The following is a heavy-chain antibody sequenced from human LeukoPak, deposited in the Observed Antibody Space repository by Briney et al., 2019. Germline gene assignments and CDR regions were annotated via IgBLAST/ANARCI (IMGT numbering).Heavy chain of an antibody. CDR2: ISSSSSYI. Sequence: GGSLRLSCAASGFTFSSYSMNWVRQAPGKGLEWVSSISSSSSYIYYADSVKGRFTISRDNAKNSLYLQMNSLRAEDTAVYYCARGERASMVRGIIIDYYYYGMDVWGQGTTVTVSS. CDR3: ARGERASMVRGIIIDYYYYGMDV. CDR1: GFTFSSYS. J-gene: IGHJ6*02. V-gene: IGHV3-21*01. D-gene: IGHD3-10*01.